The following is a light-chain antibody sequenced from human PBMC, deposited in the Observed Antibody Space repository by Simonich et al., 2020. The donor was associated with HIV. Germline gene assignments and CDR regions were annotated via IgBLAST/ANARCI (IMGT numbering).Light chain of an antibody. CDR2: EDS. CDR1: ALPKKY. J-gene: IGLJ2*01. CDR3: YSTDSSGNHRV. Sequence: SYELTQPPLVSVSPGQTARITCSGDALPKKYAYWYQQQSGQAPVLVIYEDSKRPSGIPERFSGSSSGTMATLTISGAQVEDEADYYCYSTDSSGNHRVFGGGTQLTVL. V-gene: IGLV3-10*01.